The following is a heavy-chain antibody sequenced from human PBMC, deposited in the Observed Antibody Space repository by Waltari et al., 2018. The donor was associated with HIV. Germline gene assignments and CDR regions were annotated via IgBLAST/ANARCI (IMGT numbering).Heavy chain of an antibody. V-gene: IGHV3-23*01. CDR3: AKAFYEDTAYYYDF. CDR2: IDCSGTKS. Sequence: EVQLMESGGGLVQPGGSRRLSCAASGFAFVSSAITGVRPSPERGLGWVAAIDCSGTKSFYADSVKGRFTLSRDNSKNTVFLQMNSLRAADTAIYYCAKAFYEDTAYYYDFWGRGTRVTVSS. J-gene: IGHJ4*02. D-gene: IGHD3-22*01. CDR1: GFAFVSSA.